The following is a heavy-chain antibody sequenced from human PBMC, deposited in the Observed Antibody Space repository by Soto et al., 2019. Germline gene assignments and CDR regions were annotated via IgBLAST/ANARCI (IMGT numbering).Heavy chain of an antibody. V-gene: IGHV4-31*03. CDR1: GGSISSGGYY. Sequence: QVQLQESGPGLVKPSQTLSLTCTVSGGSISSGGYYWSWIRQHPGKGLAWIGYIYYSGNTDYNPCLKHRATLSVATSKNQCSLQLSSVTAADTDVYYCARPPKQWHLTSYAFDIWGQGTMVTVSS. CDR3: ARPPKQWHLTSYAFDI. D-gene: IGHD6-19*01. J-gene: IGHJ3*02. CDR2: IYYSGNT.